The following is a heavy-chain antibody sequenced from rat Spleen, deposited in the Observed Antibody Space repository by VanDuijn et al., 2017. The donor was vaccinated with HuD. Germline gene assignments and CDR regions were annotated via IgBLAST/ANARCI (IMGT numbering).Heavy chain of an antibody. J-gene: IGHJ2*01. D-gene: IGHD1-3*01. CDR2: VWTVGSI. CDR1: GFSLTSYN. Sequence: QVQLKESGPGLVQPSQTLSLTCTVSGFSLTSYNVHWVRQPTGKGLEWMGVVWTVGSIDYNSALKSRLSISRDTSKSQVFLKMNSLQTGDIATYYCAKGRGAKIFFDYWGQGVMVTVSS. CDR3: AKGRGAKIFFDY. V-gene: IGHV2-30*01.